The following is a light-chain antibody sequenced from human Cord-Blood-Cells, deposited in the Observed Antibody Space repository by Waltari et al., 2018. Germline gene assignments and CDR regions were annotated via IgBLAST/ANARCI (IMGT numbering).Light chain of an antibody. V-gene: IGKV3-11*01. Sequence: IVLSQSPATPSLSPGERAPLSCRASQSVSSYLAWYQQKPGQAPRLLIYDASNRATGIPARFSGSGSGTDFTLTISSLEPEDFAIYYCQQRSNWPLTFGGGTKVEIK. CDR1: QSVSSY. J-gene: IGKJ4*01. CDR2: DAS. CDR3: QQRSNWPLT.